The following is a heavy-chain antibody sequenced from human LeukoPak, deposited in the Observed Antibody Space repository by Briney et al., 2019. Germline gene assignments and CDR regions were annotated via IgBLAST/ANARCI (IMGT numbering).Heavy chain of an antibody. J-gene: IGHJ5*02. D-gene: IGHD3-10*01. CDR3: ARAIWFGESNNWFDP. CDR1: GGSISSSNW. CDR2: IYHSGST. Sequence: SGTLSLTCAVSGGSISSSNWWSWVRPPPGKGLEWIGEIYHSGSTNYNPSLKSRVTISVDKSKNQFSLKLSSVTAADTAVYYCARAIWFGESNNWFDPWGQGTLVTVSS. V-gene: IGHV4-4*02.